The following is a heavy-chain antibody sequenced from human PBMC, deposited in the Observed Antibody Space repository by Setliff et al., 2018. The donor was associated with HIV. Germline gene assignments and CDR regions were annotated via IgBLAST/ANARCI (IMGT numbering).Heavy chain of an antibody. CDR2: IYFTGIT. V-gene: IGHV4-59*11. D-gene: IGHD2-2*01. CDR1: GGSINSHY. CDR3: ARGGYSSKWYSWFDP. Sequence: SETLSLTCTVSGGSINSHYWSWIRQPPGKGLEYIGYIYFTGITNYNPSLQRRVTISIDTTKKQLFLRVRSVTAADTAVYYCARGGYSSKWYSWFDPWGQGTLVTVSS. J-gene: IGHJ5*01.